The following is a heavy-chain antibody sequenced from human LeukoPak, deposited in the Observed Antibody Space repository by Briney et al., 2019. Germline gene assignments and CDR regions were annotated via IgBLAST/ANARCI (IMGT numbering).Heavy chain of an antibody. CDR1: GGSISSYY. CDR3: AGRGSNSGTFDI. Sequence: PSETLSLTCTVSGGSISSYYWSWIRQPPGKGLEWIGYIYYSGSTNYNPSLKSRVTISVDTSKNQFSLKLSSVTAADTAVYYCAGRGSNSGTFDIWGPGTFVTVSS. V-gene: IGHV4-59*08. J-gene: IGHJ3*02. D-gene: IGHD4-23*01. CDR2: IYYSGST.